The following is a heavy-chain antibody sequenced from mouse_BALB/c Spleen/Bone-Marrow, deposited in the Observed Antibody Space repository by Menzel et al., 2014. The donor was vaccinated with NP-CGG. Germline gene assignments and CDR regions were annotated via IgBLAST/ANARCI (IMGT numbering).Heavy chain of an antibody. CDR3: ARDRRYDLAWFAY. J-gene: IGHJ3*01. V-gene: IGHV7-3*02. CDR2: IRNKANGFTT. CDR1: GFTFTDYY. Sequence: EVNVVESGGGLVQPGGSLRLPCATSGFTFTDYYMSWVRQPPGKALEWLGFIRNKANGFTTEYSASVKGRFTISRDNSQSILHLQMNTLRAEDSATYYCARDRRYDLAWFAYWGQGTLVTVSA. D-gene: IGHD2-12*01.